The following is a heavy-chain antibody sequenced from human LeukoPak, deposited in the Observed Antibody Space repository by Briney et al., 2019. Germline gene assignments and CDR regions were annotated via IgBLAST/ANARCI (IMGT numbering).Heavy chain of an antibody. J-gene: IGHJ4*02. CDR2: ISSSSSYI. CDR1: GFTFSSYS. V-gene: IGHV3-21*04. Sequence: GGSLRLSCAASGFTFSSYSMNWVRQAPGKGLEWVSSISSSSSYIYYADSVKGRFTISRDNSKNTLYLQMNSLRAEDTAVYYCARHRSSWLIDYWGQGTLVTVSS. D-gene: IGHD6-6*01. CDR3: ARHRSSWLIDY.